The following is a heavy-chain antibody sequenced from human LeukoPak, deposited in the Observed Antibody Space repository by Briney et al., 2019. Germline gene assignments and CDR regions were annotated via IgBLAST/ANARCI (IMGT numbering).Heavy chain of an antibody. J-gene: IGHJ5*02. CDR2: IYYSGST. CDR3: ARWFDP. V-gene: IGHV4-30-2*03. Sequence: SQTLSLTCAVSGGSISSGGYSWSWIRQPPGKGLEWIGNIYYSGSTHYNPSLKNRVTISVDTSKNQFSLKLNSVTAADTAVYYCARWFDPWGQGILVTISS. CDR1: GGSISSGGYS.